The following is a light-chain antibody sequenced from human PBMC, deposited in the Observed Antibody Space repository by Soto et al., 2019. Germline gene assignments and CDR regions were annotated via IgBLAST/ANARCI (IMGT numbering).Light chain of an antibody. V-gene: IGKV1-6*01. J-gene: IGKJ1*01. Sequence: GDRVIIPCRASQAIRDDLGWYQKKPGKAPKLLIFAASRLERGVPSRFSGSGSGTDFTLTISSLQPEDFATYYCLQYHSSWTFGQGTKVDIK. CDR1: QAIRDD. CDR3: LQYHSSWT. CDR2: AAS.